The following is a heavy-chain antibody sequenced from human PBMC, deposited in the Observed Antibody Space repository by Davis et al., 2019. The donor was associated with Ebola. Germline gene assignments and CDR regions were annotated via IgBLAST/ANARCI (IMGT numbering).Heavy chain of an antibody. CDR3: VKDRRGYRTGYG. CDR1: GLTLDDYA. CDR2: ISWNSDSI. D-gene: IGHD5-18*01. V-gene: IGHV3-9*01. J-gene: IGHJ4*02. Sequence: PGGSLRLSCVGSGLTLDDYAMHWVRHVPGKGMEWVSGISWNSDSIGYEESVRGRVTISRDNAKNSLYLQMNSLTAEDTALYYCVKDRRGYRTGYGWGQGTLVIVSS.